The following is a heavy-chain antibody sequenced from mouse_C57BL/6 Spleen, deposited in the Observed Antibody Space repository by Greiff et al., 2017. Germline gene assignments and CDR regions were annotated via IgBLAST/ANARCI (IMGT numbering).Heavy chain of an antibody. CDR1: GFSFSDYG. D-gene: IGHD1-1*01. J-gene: IGHJ2*01. V-gene: IGHV5-17*01. Sequence: EVKLMESGGGLVKPGGSLKLSCAASGFSFSDYGMHWVRQAPEKGLEWVAYISSGSSTIYYADTVKGRFTISRDNAKNTLFQQMTSLRSEDTAMYYCISSPDYWGQGTTLTVSS. CDR2: ISSGSSTI. CDR3: ISSPDY.